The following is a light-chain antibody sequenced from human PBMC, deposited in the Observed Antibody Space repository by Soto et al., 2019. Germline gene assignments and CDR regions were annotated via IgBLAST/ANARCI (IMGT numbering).Light chain of an antibody. CDR3: QQYGSSPWT. CDR1: QSVSSSY. J-gene: IGKJ1*01. CDR2: GAS. Sequence: EIVLTQSPGTLSLSPGERATLSFRASQSVSSSYLAWYQQKPGQAPRLLIYGASSRATGIPDRFSGSGSGTDCTLTISRLEPEDFAVYYCQQYGSSPWTFGQGTKVEI. V-gene: IGKV3-20*01.